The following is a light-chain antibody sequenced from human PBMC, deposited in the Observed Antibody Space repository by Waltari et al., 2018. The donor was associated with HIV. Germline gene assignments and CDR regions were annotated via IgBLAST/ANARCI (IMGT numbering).Light chain of an antibody. J-gene: IGKJ4*01. V-gene: IGKV3-15*01. Sequence: ISMKPVPRTLAGSSRERATLSCRASQSVSSNLAWYQKKPGQAPRLLIYGASTRATGIPARFSGSGSGTEFTLTISSLQSEDFAVYYCQQYDNWPPLTFGGGTQVEIK. CDR1: QSVSSN. CDR2: GAS. CDR3: QQYDNWPPLT.